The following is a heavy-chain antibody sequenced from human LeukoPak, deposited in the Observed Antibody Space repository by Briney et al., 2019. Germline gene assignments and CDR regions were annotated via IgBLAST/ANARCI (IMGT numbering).Heavy chain of an antibody. D-gene: IGHD4-17*01. CDR3: AREDGDRSTSDYFDY. Sequence: SVKVSCKASGGTFTSYAISWVRQAPGQGLEWMGRTIPIFGIANYAQKFQGRVTITADKSTSTAYMELSSLRSEDTAVYYCAREDGDRSTSDYFDYWGQGTLVTVSS. CDR2: TIPIFGIA. J-gene: IGHJ4*02. CDR1: GGTFTSYA. V-gene: IGHV1-69*04.